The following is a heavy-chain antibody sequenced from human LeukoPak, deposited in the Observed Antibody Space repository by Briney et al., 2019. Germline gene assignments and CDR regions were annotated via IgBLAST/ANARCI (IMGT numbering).Heavy chain of an antibody. V-gene: IGHV3-30*18. CDR2: ISYDGSNK. CDR3: AKKPPHYYGMDV. Sequence: PGRSLRLSCAASGFTFSSYGMHWVRQAPGKGLEWVAVISYDGSNKYYADSVKGRFTISRDNSKNTLYLQMNSLRAEDTAVYYCAKKPPHYYGMDVWGQGTTVTVSS. CDR1: GFTFSSYG. J-gene: IGHJ6*02.